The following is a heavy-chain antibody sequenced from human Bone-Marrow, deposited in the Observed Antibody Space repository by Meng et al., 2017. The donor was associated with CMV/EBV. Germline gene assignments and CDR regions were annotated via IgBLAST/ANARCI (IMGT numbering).Heavy chain of an antibody. D-gene: IGHD4-23*01. J-gene: IGHJ4*02. CDR2: IYWDDDK. CDR3: APIDYGGNSPSDDGVFDY. V-gene: IGHV2-5*02. CDR1: GSSLSTSGVG. Sequence: QIPYKESGPRLVKPTPTLTLTCTFSGSSLSTSGVGVGWIRQPPGKALEWLARIYWDDDKRYSPSLKSRLTITKDTSKNQVVLTMTNMDPVDTATYYCAPIDYGGNSPSDDGVFDYWGQGTLVTVSS.